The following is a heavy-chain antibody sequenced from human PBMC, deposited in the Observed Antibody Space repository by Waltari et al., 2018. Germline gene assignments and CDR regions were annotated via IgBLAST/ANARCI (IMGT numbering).Heavy chain of an antibody. D-gene: IGHD3-9*01. J-gene: IGHJ4*02. CDR1: GFIVSSNY. Sequence: EVQLVESGGGLIQPGGSLRLSCAASGFIVSSNYMSWVRQAPGKGLGWVSVIDSGGGTDSADSVKGRFIVSRDKSKNTLSLQMNSLRAEDTAVYYCARVAVDYDLLTGYALDYWGQGTLVTVSS. V-gene: IGHV3-53*01. CDR3: ARVAVDYDLLTGYALDY. CDR2: IDSGGGT.